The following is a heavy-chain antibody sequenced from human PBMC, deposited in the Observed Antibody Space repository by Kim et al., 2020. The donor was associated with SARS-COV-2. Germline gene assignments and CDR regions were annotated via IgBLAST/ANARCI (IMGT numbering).Heavy chain of an antibody. V-gene: IGHV4-39*01. CDR2: IYYSGST. D-gene: IGHD1-7*01. CDR3: ARHHPGTTLFLDY. CDR1: GGSISSSSYY. J-gene: IGHJ4*02. Sequence: SETLSLTCTVSGGSISSSSYYWGWIRQPPGKGLEWIGSIYYSGSTYYNPSLKSRVTISVDTSKNQFSLRLSSVTAADTAVYYCARHHPGTTLFLDYWGQGTLVTVSS.